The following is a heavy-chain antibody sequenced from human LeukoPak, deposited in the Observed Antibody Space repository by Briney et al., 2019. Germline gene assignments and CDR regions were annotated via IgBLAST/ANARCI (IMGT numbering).Heavy chain of an antibody. V-gene: IGHV1-69*06. CDR2: IIPIFGTA. J-gene: IGHJ4*02. CDR1: GGTFSSYA. Sequence: SVKVSCKASGGTFSSYAISWVRQAPGQGLEWMGRIIPIFGTANYAQKFQGRVTITADKSTSTAYMELSSLRSEDTAVYYCARKTIGRSYGDFLFDYWGQGTLVTVSS. D-gene: IGHD4-17*01. CDR3: ARKTIGRSYGDFLFDY.